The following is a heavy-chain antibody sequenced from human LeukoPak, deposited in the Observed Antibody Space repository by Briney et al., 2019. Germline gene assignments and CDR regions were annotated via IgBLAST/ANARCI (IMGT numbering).Heavy chain of an antibody. CDR2: INHSGST. V-gene: IGHV4-34*01. CDR1: GDSFSSGGYY. CDR3: ARGGPGYSSFL. Sequence: SETLSLTCIVSGDSFSSGGYYWSWIRQPPGKGLEYIGEINHSGSTNYNPSLKSRVTISADTSKNQFSLILRSVTAADTAVYYCARGGPGYSSFLWGQGTLVSVSS. D-gene: IGHD6-19*01. J-gene: IGHJ4*02.